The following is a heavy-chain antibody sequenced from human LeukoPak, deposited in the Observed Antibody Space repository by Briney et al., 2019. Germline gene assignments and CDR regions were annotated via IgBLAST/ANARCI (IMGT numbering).Heavy chain of an antibody. J-gene: IGHJ4*02. D-gene: IGHD5-18*01. CDR2: IYYSGNA. V-gene: IGHV4-61*05. Sequence: SETLSLTCTVSGGSITNTTYYWNWIRQPPGKGLVWIANIYYSGNAKYNPSLKSRVTISVDTSKNEFSLKLSSVTAADTAVYYCARLTPMAASYIDYWGRGTLVTVSS. CDR1: GGSITNTTYY. CDR3: ARLTPMAASYIDY.